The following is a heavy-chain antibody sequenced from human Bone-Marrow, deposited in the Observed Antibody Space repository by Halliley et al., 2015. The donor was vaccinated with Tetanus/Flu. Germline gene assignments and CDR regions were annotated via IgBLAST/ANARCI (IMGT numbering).Heavy chain of an antibody. V-gene: IGHV1-18*04. D-gene: IGHD3-22*01. J-gene: IGHJ5*02. Sequence: QLVQSGAEVKKPGASVKVSCKASGYTFSNYGISWVRQAPGQGLEWMGWISTSKGNTNYAQNLQGRVTMTTDASSSTVYMELRNRRSDDTAVYYCARDYYGNSAYWDDCFAPWGQGTRVTVSS. CDR2: ISTSKGNT. CDR1: GYTFSNYG. CDR3: ARDYYGNSAYWDDCFAP.